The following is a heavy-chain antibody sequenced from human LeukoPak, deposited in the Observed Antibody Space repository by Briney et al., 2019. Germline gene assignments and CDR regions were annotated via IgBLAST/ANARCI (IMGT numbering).Heavy chain of an antibody. CDR1: GFTVSSSY. J-gene: IGHJ4*02. V-gene: IGHV3-53*01. CDR2: FYSGGKT. D-gene: IGHD7-27*01. CDR3: AIDPNWGTHS. Sequence: PGGSLRLSCAASGFTVSSSYMSWVRQAPGKGLEWVSVFYSGGKTYYTDSVKGRFTISRDNSKNALYLQMNSLRVEDTAVYYCAIDPNWGTHSWGQGVLVTVSS.